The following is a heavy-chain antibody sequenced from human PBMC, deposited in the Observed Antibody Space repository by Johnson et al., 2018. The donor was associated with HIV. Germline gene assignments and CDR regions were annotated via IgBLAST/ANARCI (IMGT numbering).Heavy chain of an antibody. CDR1: GLTFSSYA. J-gene: IGHJ3*02. V-gene: IGHV3-23*04. D-gene: IGHD1-26*01. CDR2: ISASGGST. CDR3: AAPGRGGATFDAFDI. Sequence: VQLVESGGGLAQPGGSLRLSCVGSGLTFSSYAMSWVRQAPGKGLEWVSAISASGGSTYYADSVKGRFTISRDNTNNTLLLQRNSLRAEDTAVYDWAAPGRGGATFDAFDIWGQGTMVTVSS.